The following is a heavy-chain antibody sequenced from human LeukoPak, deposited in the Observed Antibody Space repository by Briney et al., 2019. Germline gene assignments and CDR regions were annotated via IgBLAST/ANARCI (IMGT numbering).Heavy chain of an antibody. CDR1: GGSISSYY. CDR3: ARTVVAANYYYYGMDV. J-gene: IGHJ6*02. V-gene: IGHV4-59*08. D-gene: IGHD2-15*01. Sequence: SETLSLTCTVSGGSISSYYWSWIRQPPGKGLEGSGYIYYSGSTNYNPSLKSRVTISVDTSKNQFSLKLSSVTAADTAVYYCARTVVAANYYYYGMDVWGQGTTVTVSS. CDR2: IYYSGST.